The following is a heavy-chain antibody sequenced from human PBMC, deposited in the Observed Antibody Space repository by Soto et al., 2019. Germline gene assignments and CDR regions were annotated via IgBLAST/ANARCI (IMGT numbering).Heavy chain of an antibody. Sequence: EVQLLESGGGLVQPGGSLRLSCAASGFTFGNYAVGWVRQAPGKGLDCVSVISGRGTTTYYADSVKGRFTISRDNSENTLYLQMNSLRAEDTAVYYCAKAMATLSDFDSWGQGTLVTVSS. CDR2: ISGRGTTT. V-gene: IGHV3-23*01. J-gene: IGHJ4*02. CDR1: GFTFGNYA. D-gene: IGHD5-12*01. CDR3: AKAMATLSDFDS.